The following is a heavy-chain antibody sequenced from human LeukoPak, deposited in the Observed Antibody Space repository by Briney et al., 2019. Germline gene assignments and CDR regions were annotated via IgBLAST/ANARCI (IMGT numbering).Heavy chain of an antibody. CDR3: AKDRHSSGWYLGY. D-gene: IGHD6-19*01. J-gene: IGHJ4*02. V-gene: IGHV3-11*04. Sequence: PGGSLRLSCAASGFTFSDYYMSWIRQAPGKGLEWVSYISSSGSTIYYADSVKGRFTISRDNAENSVYLQMNDLRAEDTGVYYCAKDRHSSGWYLGYWGQGTLVTVSS. CDR1: GFTFSDYY. CDR2: ISSSGSTI.